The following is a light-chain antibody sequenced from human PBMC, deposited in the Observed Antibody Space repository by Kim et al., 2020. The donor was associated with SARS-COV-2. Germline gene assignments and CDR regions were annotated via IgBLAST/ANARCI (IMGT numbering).Light chain of an antibody. V-gene: IGKV3-15*01. CDR3: QQYDKWPPYT. Sequence: VVMTQSPATLSVSPGERVTLSCKASQSVGRSLAWYQQKSGQPPRLLIYGASTRATGVPAWFSGSGSGTDFTLTISSLQSEDLAVYYCQQYDKWPPYTLGQGTELEI. CDR2: GAS. J-gene: IGKJ2*01. CDR1: QSVGRS.